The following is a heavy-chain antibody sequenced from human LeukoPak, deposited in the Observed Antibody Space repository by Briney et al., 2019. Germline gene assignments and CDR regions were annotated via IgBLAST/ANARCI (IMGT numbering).Heavy chain of an antibody. J-gene: IGHJ4*02. CDR1: GGSIISFY. Sequence: SETLSLPCTVSGGSIISFYWTWVRPPPGKGLEWIGSIYKSGTTDCNPSLRGRATMSVDTSGNQFSLRLSSATAADTAVYYCARGARGEAVGATGSRIIFDYWGQGTLVTVSS. V-gene: IGHV4-59*01. D-gene: IGHD1-26*01. CDR3: ARGARGEAVGATGSRIIFDY. CDR2: IYKSGTT.